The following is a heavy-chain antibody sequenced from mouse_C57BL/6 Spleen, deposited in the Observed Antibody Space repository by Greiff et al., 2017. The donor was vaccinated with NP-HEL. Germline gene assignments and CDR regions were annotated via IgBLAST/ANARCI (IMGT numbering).Heavy chain of an antibody. J-gene: IGHJ1*03. CDR2: INPGSGGT. Sequence: QVQLQQSGAELVRPGTSVKVSCKASGYAFTNYLIEWVKQRPGQGLEWIGVINPGSGGTNYNEKFKGKATLTADKSSSTAYMQLSSLTSEDSAVYFCARSDGSSYDWYFDVWGTGTTVTVSS. D-gene: IGHD1-1*01. V-gene: IGHV1-54*01. CDR3: ARSDGSSYDWYFDV. CDR1: GYAFTNYL.